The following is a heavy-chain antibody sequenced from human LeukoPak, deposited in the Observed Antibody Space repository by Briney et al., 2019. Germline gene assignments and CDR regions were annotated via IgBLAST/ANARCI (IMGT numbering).Heavy chain of an antibody. CDR2: IYTTGST. CDR1: GGSISSYY. V-gene: IGHV4-4*07. J-gene: IGHJ5*02. Sequence: SETLSLTCTVSGGSISSYYWTWIRQPAGKGLEWIGRIYTTGSTNFNPSLKSRVTMSVDMSKSQFSLKLSSVTAADTAVYYCAREVPTYCSSTSCPVLDWFDPWGQGTLVTVSS. D-gene: IGHD2-2*01. CDR3: AREVPTYCSSTSCPVLDWFDP.